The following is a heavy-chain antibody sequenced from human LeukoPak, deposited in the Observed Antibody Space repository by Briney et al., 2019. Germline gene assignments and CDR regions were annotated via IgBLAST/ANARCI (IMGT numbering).Heavy chain of an antibody. CDR3: AELGITMIGGV. V-gene: IGHV3-23*01. CDR2: ISGSGGST. D-gene: IGHD3-10*02. J-gene: IGHJ6*04. CDR1: GFTFNNFA. Sequence: GGSLRLSCAASGFTFNNFAMSWVRQAPGKGLEWVSAISGSGGSTYYADSVKGRFTISRDNSKNTLYLQMNSLRAEDTAVYYCAELGITMIGGVWGKGTTVTISS.